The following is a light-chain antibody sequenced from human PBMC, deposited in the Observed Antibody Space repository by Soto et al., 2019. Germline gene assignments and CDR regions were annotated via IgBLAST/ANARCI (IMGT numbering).Light chain of an antibody. J-gene: IGKJ1*01. CDR1: QSVSSSY. V-gene: IGKV3-20*01. CDR3: QQWGSSPPWT. CDR2: GAS. Sequence: EIVLTQSPGTLSLSPGERATLSCRASQSVSSSYLAWYQQKPGQAPRLLIYGASSRATGIPDRFSGSGSGTEFTLTISRLEPENFAGYYCQQWGSSPPWTFGQGTKVEIK.